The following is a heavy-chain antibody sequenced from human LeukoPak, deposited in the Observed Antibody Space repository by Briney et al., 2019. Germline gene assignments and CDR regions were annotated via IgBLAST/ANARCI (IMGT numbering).Heavy chain of an antibody. CDR1: GASISNYY. CDR2: ISFSGSN. Sequence: SETLSLTCTVSGASISNYYWSWIRQPPGKKLEWIAYISFSGSNNYNPSFKPRVTTSLDTSKNQFSLKLSSVTAADTAVYYCARDQSHGSGTYAWFDPWGQGTLVTVSS. J-gene: IGHJ5*02. CDR3: ARDQSHGSGTYAWFDP. D-gene: IGHD3-10*01. V-gene: IGHV4-59*01.